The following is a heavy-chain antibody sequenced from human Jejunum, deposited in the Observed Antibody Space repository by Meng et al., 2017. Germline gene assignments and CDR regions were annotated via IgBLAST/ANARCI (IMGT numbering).Heavy chain of an antibody. CDR3: ARELNNRKDDY. J-gene: IGHJ4*02. CDR2: INCNSGDT. D-gene: IGHD1-14*01. CDR1: GYTFTGYF. Sequence: QLVQSRAEVKKPGASVKVSCKTSGYTFTGYFLHRVRQAPGQGLEWMGRINCNSGDTIYAQNFQGRVTMTRDTSVSTAYMELSRLTSDDTAIYYCARELNNRKDDYWGQGTLVTVSS. V-gene: IGHV1-2*06.